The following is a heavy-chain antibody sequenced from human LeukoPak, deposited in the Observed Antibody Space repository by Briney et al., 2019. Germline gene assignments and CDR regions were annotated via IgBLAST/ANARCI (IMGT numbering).Heavy chain of an antibody. V-gene: IGHV3-53*01. CDR2: IYSDGST. J-gene: IGHJ4*02. Sequence: GGSLRLSCAASGFTVSSSYMSWVRQAPGKGPEWVSVIYSDGSTFYAGSVKGRFTISRDNSRNTLYLQMNSLRAEDTAVYYCARGEGGILATPEDYWGQGTLVTVSS. CDR3: ARGEGGILATPEDY. CDR1: GFTVSSSY. D-gene: IGHD1-14*01.